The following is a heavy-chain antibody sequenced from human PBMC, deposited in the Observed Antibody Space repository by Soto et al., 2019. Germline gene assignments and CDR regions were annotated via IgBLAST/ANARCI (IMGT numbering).Heavy chain of an antibody. CDR2: IYHSGST. CDR3: ARYGRSYYYDSRGYNWFDP. J-gene: IGHJ5*02. CDR1: GCSISSGGYS. V-gene: IGHV4-30-2*01. Sequence: SETLSLTCAVSGCSISSGGYSWSWIRQPPGKGLEWIGYIYHSGSTYYNPSLKSRVTISVDRSKNQFSLKLSSVTAADTAVYYCARYGRSYYYDSRGYNWFDPWGQGTLVTVSS. D-gene: IGHD3-22*01.